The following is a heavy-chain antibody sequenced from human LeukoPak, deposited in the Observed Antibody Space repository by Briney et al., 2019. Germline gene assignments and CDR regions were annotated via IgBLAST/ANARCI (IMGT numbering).Heavy chain of an antibody. D-gene: IGHD6-13*01. CDR1: GYTFTDYY. J-gene: IGHJ4*02. Sequence: GASVKVSCKASGYTFTDYYMHWVQQAPGKGLEWMGRVDPEDGETIYAEKFQGRVTITADTSTDTAYMELSSLRSEDTAVYYCATDQSWYSHHFDYWGQGTLVTVSS. CDR3: ATDQSWYSHHFDY. V-gene: IGHV1-69-2*01. CDR2: VDPEDGET.